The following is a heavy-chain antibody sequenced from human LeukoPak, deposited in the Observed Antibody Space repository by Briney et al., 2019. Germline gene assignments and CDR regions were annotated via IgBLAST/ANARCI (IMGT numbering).Heavy chain of an antibody. D-gene: IGHD1-1*01. V-gene: IGHV5-51*01. CDR2: IYPGDSDT. CDR1: GYSFTNYW. J-gene: IGHJ5*02. Sequence: KPGESLKISCKGSGYSFTNYWIGWVRQMPGKGLEWMGIIYPGDSDTRYSPSLQGQVTISVDKSISTAYLQWSSLKTSDTAIYYCATVGTTGTRWFDPWGQGTLVTVSS. CDR3: ATVGTTGTRWFDP.